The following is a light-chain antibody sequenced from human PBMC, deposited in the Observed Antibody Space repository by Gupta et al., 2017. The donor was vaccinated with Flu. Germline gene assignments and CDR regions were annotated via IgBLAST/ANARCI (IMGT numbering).Light chain of an antibody. CDR1: SGSVSTSYY. J-gene: IGLJ3*02. V-gene: IGLV8-61*01. CDR2: SKN. CDR3: AKSTSWGCWV. Sequence: QTVVTQEPSFSVSPGGTVTLTCGFSSGSVSTSYYPSWYQQTPGPAPLTLFYSKNTRSSWAPERCAANIVGTTAVTNSTAVEAGDEAYYYCAKSTSWGCWVFGGGTKLTVL.